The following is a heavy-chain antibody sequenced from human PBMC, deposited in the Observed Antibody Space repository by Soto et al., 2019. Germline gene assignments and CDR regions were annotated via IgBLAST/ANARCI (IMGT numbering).Heavy chain of an antibody. D-gene: IGHD5-12*01. J-gene: IGHJ3*02. CDR3: AKAMGPYSGYVIDAFDI. Sequence: HPGGSLRLSCAASGFTFSSYAMSWVRQAPGKGLEWVSAISGSGGSTYYADSVKGRFTISRDNSKNTLYLQMNSLRAEDTAVYYCAKAMGPYSGYVIDAFDIWGQGTMVTVSS. CDR2: ISGSGGST. CDR1: GFTFSSYA. V-gene: IGHV3-23*01.